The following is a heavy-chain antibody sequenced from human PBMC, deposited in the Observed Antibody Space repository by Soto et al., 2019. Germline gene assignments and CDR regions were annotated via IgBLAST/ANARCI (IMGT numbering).Heavy chain of an antibody. CDR2: ISAYSGKT. V-gene: IGHV1-18*01. CDR1: GYTFTTYG. D-gene: IGHD3-16*01. Sequence: QVQLVQSGGEVKKPGGSVKVSCKTSGYTFTTYGSSWVRQAPGQGLEWVGWISAYSGKTHYAQKFQGKVTMTTDTSTNTAYLELRSLRSDDTAVYYCARDPYLGDHQYWGQGTLVTVSS. CDR3: ARDPYLGDHQY. J-gene: IGHJ4*02.